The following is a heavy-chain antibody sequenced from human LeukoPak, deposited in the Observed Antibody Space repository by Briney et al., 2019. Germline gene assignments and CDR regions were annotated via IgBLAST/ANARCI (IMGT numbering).Heavy chain of an antibody. J-gene: IGHJ3*02. CDR1: GFTFSSYA. D-gene: IGHD3-9*01. Sequence: GGSLRLSCAASGFTFSSYAMSWVRQAPGKGLEWVSAISGSGGSTYYADSVKGRFTISRDNSKNTLYLQMNSLRAEDTAVYYCAKLPKFQLRYFDWLLDAFDIWGQGTMVTVSS. V-gene: IGHV3-23*01. CDR3: AKLPKFQLRYFDWLLDAFDI. CDR2: ISGSGGST.